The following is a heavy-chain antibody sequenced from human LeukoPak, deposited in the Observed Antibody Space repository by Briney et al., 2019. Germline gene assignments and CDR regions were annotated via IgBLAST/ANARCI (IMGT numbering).Heavy chain of an antibody. CDR1: GFTFSSYG. V-gene: IGHV3-23*01. J-gene: IGHJ4*02. Sequence: GGSLRLSCPASGFTFSSYGLSWVRQAPGKGLEWVSAISDSGSDTYYADSVKGRFTISKDNSKNTLYLQMNSLRAEDTAVYYCAKRVPYSSSSVYFDSWGQGTLVTVSS. CDR2: ISDSGSDT. D-gene: IGHD6-6*01. CDR3: AKRVPYSSSSVYFDS.